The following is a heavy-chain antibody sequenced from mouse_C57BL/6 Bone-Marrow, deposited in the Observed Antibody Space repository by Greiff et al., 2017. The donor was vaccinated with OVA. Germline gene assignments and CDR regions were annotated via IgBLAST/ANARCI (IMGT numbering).Heavy chain of an antibody. Sequence: EVNLVESGGGLVKPGGSLKLSCAASGFTFSSYTMSWVRQTPEKRLEWVATISGGGGNTYYPDSVKGRFTISRDNAKNTLYLQMSSLRSEDTALYYCARHTHYYGSSYLAWFAYWGQGTLVTVSA. CDR2: ISGGGGNT. V-gene: IGHV5-9*01. D-gene: IGHD1-1*01. CDR3: ARHTHYYGSSYLAWFAY. CDR1: GFTFSSYT. J-gene: IGHJ3*01.